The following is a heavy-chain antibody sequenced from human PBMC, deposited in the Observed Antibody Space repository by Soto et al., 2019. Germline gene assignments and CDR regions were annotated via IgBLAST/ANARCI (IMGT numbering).Heavy chain of an antibody. D-gene: IGHD3-22*01. CDR3: ARAAYYYDSSGYYPGDY. CDR2: ISYSGSA. Sequence: PSETLSLTCTVSGGSISSGNYYWSWIRQPPGKGLEWIGFISYSGSAYYNPSLKSRVTISVDTSKNQFSLKLNSVTAADTAVYYCARAAYYYDSSGYYPGDYWGQGSLVTVSS. V-gene: IGHV4-30-4*01. CDR1: GGSISSGNYY. J-gene: IGHJ4*02.